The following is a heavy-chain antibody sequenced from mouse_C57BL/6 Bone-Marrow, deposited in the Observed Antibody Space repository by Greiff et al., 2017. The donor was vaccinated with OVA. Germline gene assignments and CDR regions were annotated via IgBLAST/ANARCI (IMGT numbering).Heavy chain of an antibody. D-gene: IGHD1-1*01. CDR3: ARGSSPFDY. Sequence: LQQSGAELVRPGASVKMSCKASGYTFTSYHMHWVKQTPRQGLDWIGAIYPGNGDTSYNQKFKGKATLTVDKSSSTAYMQLSSLTSEDSAVYFCARGSSPFDYWGQGTTLTVSS. V-gene: IGHV1-12*01. J-gene: IGHJ2*01. CDR1: GYTFTSYH. CDR2: IYPGNGDT.